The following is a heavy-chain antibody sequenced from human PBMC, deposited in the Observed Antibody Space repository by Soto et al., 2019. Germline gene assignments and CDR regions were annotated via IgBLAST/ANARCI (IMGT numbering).Heavy chain of an antibody. CDR3: AKWSYLDY. V-gene: IGHV3-23*01. CDR2: ISGSDGKA. J-gene: IGHJ4*02. Sequence: GGSLRLSCTTSGFSFASFAMTWVRQAPGKGLEWVATISGSDGKAYYADSVKGRFSISRDTSRNTLYLQMNSLRADDTAIYYCAKWSYLDYWGQGTRVTVSS. CDR1: GFSFASFA. D-gene: IGHD3-3*01.